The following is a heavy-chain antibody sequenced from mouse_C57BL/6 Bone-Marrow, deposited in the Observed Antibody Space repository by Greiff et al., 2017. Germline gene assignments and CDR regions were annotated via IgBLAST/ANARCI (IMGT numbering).Heavy chain of an antibody. CDR2: IHPNSGST. Sequence: VQLQQPGAELVKPGASVKLSCKASGYTFTSYWMHWVKQRPRQGLEWIGMIHPNSGSTNYNEKFKSKATLTVDKSSSTAYMQLSSLTSEDSAVYYCASYDYDAWFAYWGQGTLVTVSA. J-gene: IGHJ3*01. V-gene: IGHV1-64*01. CDR3: ASYDYDAWFAY. D-gene: IGHD2-4*01. CDR1: GYTFTSYW.